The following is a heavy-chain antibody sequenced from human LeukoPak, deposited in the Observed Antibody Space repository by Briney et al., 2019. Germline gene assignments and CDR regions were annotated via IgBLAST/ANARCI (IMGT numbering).Heavy chain of an antibody. V-gene: IGHV4-59*01. CDR2: IYYSGST. D-gene: IGHD1-26*01. CDR1: GGSISSYY. CDR3: ARDASGSYSRAFDY. J-gene: IGHJ4*02. Sequence: SETLSLTCTVSGGSISSYYWSWIRQPPGKGLEWIGYIYYSGSTNYNPSLKSRVTISVDTSKNQFSLKLSSVTAADMAVYYCARDASGSYSRAFDYWGQGTLVTVSS.